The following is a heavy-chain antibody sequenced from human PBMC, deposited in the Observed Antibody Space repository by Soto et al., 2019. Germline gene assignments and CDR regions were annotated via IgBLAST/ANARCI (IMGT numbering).Heavy chain of an antibody. D-gene: IGHD5-12*01. Sequence: QVQLQESGPGLVKPSQTLSLTCTVSGGSISSGGYYWSWIRQHPGKGLEWIGYIYYSGSTYYNPSLRSRVTIAVDTSKNQCSLKLSSVTAADTAVYYCARGPDIVATIIDYWGQGTLVTVSS. J-gene: IGHJ4*02. CDR2: IYYSGST. CDR3: ARGPDIVATIIDY. V-gene: IGHV4-31*03. CDR1: GGSISSGGYY.